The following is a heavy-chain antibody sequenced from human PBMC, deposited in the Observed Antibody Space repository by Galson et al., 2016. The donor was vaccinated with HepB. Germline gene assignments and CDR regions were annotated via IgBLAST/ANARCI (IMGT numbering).Heavy chain of an antibody. V-gene: IGHV3-21*04. J-gene: IGHJ6*02. CDR3: AKGAYYGSSILYGMDV. Sequence: SLRLSCAASGFTFSSYSMIWVRQAPGKGLEWVSFISSSSSSIYYADSVKGRFTISRDNSKNTLYLQMNSQRAEDTAVYYCAKGAYYGSSILYGMDVWGQGTTVTVSS. D-gene: IGHD3-10*01. CDR1: GFTFSSYS. CDR2: ISSSSSSI.